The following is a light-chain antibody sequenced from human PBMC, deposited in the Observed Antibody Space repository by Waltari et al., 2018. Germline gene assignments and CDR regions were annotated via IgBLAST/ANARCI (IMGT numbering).Light chain of an antibody. Sequence: ILTQSPATLSLSPGDRATLSCRASQSVSNFLAWYQQKPGQAPRLLIYGASSRATGIPDRFSGSGSGTEFTLTSSSLEPEDFAVYDCQKYSSSPLTFGGGTKVEIK. CDR1: QSVSNF. CDR3: QKYSSSPLT. V-gene: IGKV3-20*01. J-gene: IGKJ4*02. CDR2: GAS.